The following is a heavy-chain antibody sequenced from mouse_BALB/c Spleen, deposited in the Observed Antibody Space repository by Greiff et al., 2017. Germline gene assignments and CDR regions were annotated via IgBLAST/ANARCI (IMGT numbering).Heavy chain of an antibody. J-gene: IGHJ3*01. CDR2: INPGSGGT. V-gene: IGHV1-54*03. Sequence: VQLQQSGAELVRPGTSVKVSCKASGYAFTNYLIEWVKQRPGQGLEWIGVINPGSGGTNYNEKFKGKATLTADKSSSTAYMQLSSLTSDDSAVYFCARSSSGYYWGQGTLVTVSA. CDR3: ARSSSGYY. CDR1: GYAFTNYL. D-gene: IGHD3-1*01.